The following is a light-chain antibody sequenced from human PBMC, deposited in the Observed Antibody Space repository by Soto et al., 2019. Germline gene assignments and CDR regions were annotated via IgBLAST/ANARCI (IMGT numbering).Light chain of an antibody. CDR2: DAS. CDR1: QSVSSD. V-gene: IGKV3-20*01. J-gene: IGKJ5*01. Sequence: EIVMTQSPATLSVSPGERATLSCRASQSVSSDLAWYQQKPGQAPRLLIYDASNRATGIPDRFSGSGSGTDFTLTIARLEPEDFAVYYCQQYGDSPRTFGQGTRLEI. CDR3: QQYGDSPRT.